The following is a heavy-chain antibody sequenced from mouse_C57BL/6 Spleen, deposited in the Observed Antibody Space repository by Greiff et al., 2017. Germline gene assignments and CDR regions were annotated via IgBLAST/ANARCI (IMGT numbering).Heavy chain of an antibody. CDR2: IYPRSGNT. V-gene: IGHV1-81*01. J-gene: IGHJ4*01. CDR3: ARVTAVVDAMDY. CDR1: GYTFTSYG. D-gene: IGHD1-1*01. Sequence: VQLQQSGAELARPGASVKLSCTASGYTFTSYGISWVKQRTGQGLEWIGEIYPRSGNTYYNEKFKGKATLTADKSSSTAYMDLRSLTSEDAAVYFCARVTAVVDAMDYWGQGTSVTVSS.